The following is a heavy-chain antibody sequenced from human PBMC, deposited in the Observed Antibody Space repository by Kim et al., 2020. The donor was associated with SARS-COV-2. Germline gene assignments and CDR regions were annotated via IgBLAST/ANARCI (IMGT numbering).Heavy chain of an antibody. J-gene: IGHJ6*02. CDR2: IYYSGST. V-gene: IGHV4-39*01. CDR3: ARHEEGPYYYYYGMDV. Sequence: SETLSLTCTVSGGSISSSSYYWGWIRQPPGKGLEWIGSIYYSGSTYYNPSLKSRVTISVDTSKNQFSLKLSSVTAADTAVYYCARHEEGPYYYYYGMDVWGQGTTVTVSS. CDR1: GGSISSSSYY.